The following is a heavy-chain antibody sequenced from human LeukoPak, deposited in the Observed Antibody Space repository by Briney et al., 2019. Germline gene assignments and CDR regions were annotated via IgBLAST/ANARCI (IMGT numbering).Heavy chain of an antibody. CDR3: SRLAKCDGNCYSFDL. J-gene: IGHJ4*02. Sequence: SETLSLTCTVSGDSITTHPWSWVRQTSGKGLDYIGFIDSNGNTNYNPSLKTRVIISSDTSTYQISLTLNSVAAADTAVYYCSRLAKCDGNCYSFDLWGQGMLVTVSS. CDR1: GDSITTHP. D-gene: IGHD2-15*01. CDR2: IDSNGNT. V-gene: IGHV4-59*11.